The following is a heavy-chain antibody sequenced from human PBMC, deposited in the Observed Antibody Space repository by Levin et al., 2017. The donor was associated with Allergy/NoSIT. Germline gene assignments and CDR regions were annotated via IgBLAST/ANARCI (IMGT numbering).Heavy chain of an antibody. CDR2: ISSSSSYT. CDR3: ARERGSRPHYGDSFDY. V-gene: IGHV3-11*05. CDR1: GFTFSDYY. J-gene: IGHJ4*02. Sequence: GSLRLSCAASGFTFSDYYMSWIRQAPGKGLEWVSYISSSSSYTNYADSVKGRFTISRDNAKNSLYLQMNSLRAEDTAVYYCARERGSRPHYGDSFDYWGQGTLVTVSS. D-gene: IGHD4-17*01.